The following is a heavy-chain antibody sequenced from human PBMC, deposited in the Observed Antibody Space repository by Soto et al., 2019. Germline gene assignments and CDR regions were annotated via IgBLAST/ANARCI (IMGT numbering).Heavy chain of an antibody. D-gene: IGHD6-13*01. J-gene: IGHJ3*02. CDR2: INPSGGST. V-gene: IGHV1-46*03. CDR1: GYSFTSYY. CDR3: ARYPYSSSWKDAFDI. Sequence: ASVKVSCKASGYSFTSYYMHWVRQAPGRGLEWMGIINPSGGSTSYAQKFQGRVTMTRDTSTSTVYMELSSLRSEDTAVYYCARYPYSSSWKDAFDIWGQGTMVTVSS.